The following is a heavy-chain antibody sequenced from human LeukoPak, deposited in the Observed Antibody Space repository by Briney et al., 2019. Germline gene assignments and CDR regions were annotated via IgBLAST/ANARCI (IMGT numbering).Heavy chain of an antibody. D-gene: IGHD5-12*01. CDR3: AIHVRGYSGNVVDY. CDR2: IYYSGST. J-gene: IGHJ4*02. V-gene: IGHV4-39*01. Sequence: RASETLSLTCTVSGRSISSSSYYWGRIRQPPGKGLEWIGSIYYSGSTYYNSSLKSRVTISVDTSKNQSSLKLNSVTAADTAVYYCAIHVRGYSGNVVDYWGQGTLVIVSS. CDR1: GRSISSSSYY.